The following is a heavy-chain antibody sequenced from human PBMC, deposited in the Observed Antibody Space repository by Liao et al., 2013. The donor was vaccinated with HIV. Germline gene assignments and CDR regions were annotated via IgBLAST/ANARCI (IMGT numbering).Heavy chain of an antibody. CDR2: VFYSGST. V-gene: IGHV4-39*07. CDR3: ARGGLLSYDFWSGSPNYFDY. J-gene: IGHJ4*02. D-gene: IGHD3-3*01. CDR1: GGSISGSDYY. Sequence: QLQLQESGPGLVKPSETLSLTCTVSGGSISGSDYYWGWIRQPPGKGLEWIGSVFYSGSTYYNASLKSRVTISLDTSNNQFSLKLSSVTAADTAMYYCARGGLLSYDFWSGSPNYFDYWAREPWSPXPQ.